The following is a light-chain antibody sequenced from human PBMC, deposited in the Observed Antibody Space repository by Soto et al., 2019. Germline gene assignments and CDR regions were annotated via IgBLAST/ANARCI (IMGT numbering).Light chain of an antibody. CDR3: SSYARTSTHVV. CDR1: SSDVGGYNY. J-gene: IGLJ2*01. CDR2: DVS. Sequence: QSALTQPASVSGSPGQSITISCTGTSSDVGGYNYVSWYQQHPGKAPKLMIYDVSNRPSGVSARFSGSKSDNTASLTICGLQLEDEADYYCSSYARTSTHVVFGGGTKLTVL. V-gene: IGLV2-14*01.